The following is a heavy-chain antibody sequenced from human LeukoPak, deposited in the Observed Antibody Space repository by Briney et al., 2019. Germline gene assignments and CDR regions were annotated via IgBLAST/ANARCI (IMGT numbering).Heavy chain of an antibody. J-gene: IGHJ4*02. CDR1: GGTFSSYA. CDR3: AREGVYCSGGSCVYYFDY. D-gene: IGHD2-15*01. Sequence: SVKVSCKASGGTFSSYAISWVRQAPGQGLEWMGGIIPIFGTANYAQKFQGRVTITTDESTSTAYMELSSLRSEDTAVYYCAREGVYCSGGSCVYYFDYWGQGTLVTASS. V-gene: IGHV1-69*05. CDR2: IIPIFGTA.